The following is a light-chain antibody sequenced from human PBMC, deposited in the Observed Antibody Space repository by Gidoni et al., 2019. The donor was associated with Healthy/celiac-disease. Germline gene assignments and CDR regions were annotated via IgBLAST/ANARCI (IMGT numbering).Light chain of an antibody. J-gene: IGKJ2*01. V-gene: IGKV3-15*01. CDR3: QQYNNWPPYT. CDR2: GAS. Sequence: EILMTQSPATRSVSPGERATPPCRASQSVSSNLAWYQQKPGQAPRLLIYGASTRATGIPARFSGSGSGTEFTLTISSLQSEDFAVYYCQQYNNWPPYTVXQXTKLEIK. CDR1: QSVSSN.